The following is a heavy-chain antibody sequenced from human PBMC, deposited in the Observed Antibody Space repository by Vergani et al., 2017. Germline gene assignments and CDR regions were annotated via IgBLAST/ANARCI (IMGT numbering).Heavy chain of an antibody. CDR1: GGSISSYY. D-gene: IGHD3-3*01. Sequence: QVQLQESGPGLVKPSETLSLTCTVSGGSISSYYWSWIRQPPGKGLEWIGYIYYSGSTNYNPSLKSRVTISVDTSKNQFSRKLSFVTAADTAVYYCASQTTYDFWSGYYPFDYWGQGTLVTVSS. J-gene: IGHJ4*02. V-gene: IGHV4-59*01. CDR2: IYYSGST. CDR3: ASQTTYDFWSGYYPFDY.